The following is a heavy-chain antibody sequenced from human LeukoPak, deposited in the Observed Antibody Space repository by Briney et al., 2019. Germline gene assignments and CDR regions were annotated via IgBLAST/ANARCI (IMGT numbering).Heavy chain of an antibody. Sequence: GGSLRLSCAASGFAFSGYVIHWVRQAPGKGLEWVAVVSEDGINKYYADSVKGRFTISRDNSKNTLYLQMNSLRAEDTAVYYCARERLRYFDWLLSPNDYWGQGTLVTVSS. CDR2: VSEDGINK. CDR3: ARERLRYFDWLLSPNDY. CDR1: GFAFSGYV. J-gene: IGHJ4*02. V-gene: IGHV3-30-3*01. D-gene: IGHD3-9*01.